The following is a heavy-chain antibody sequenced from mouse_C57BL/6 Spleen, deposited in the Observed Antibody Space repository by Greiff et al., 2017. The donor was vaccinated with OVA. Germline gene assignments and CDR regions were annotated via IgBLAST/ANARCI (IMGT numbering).Heavy chain of an antibody. CDR1: GYTFTSYW. Sequence: QVQLKQPGAELVKPGASVKLSCKASGYTFTSYWMQWVKQRPGQGLEWIGEIDPSDSYTNYNQKFKGKATLTVDTSSSTAYMQLSSLTSEDTAVYYCARRDYDYAKDYWGQGTSVTVSS. V-gene: IGHV1-50*01. CDR3: ARRDYDYAKDY. D-gene: IGHD1-1*01. CDR2: IDPSDSYT. J-gene: IGHJ4*01.